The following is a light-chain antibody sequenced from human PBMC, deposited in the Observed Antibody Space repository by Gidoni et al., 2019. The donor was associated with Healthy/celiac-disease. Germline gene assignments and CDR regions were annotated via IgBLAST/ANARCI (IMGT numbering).Light chain of an antibody. CDR1: QDISNY. J-gene: IGKJ5*01. CDR2: DAS. CDR3: QQYDNLLLI. Sequence: DIQMTQSPSSLSASVGDRVTITCQARQDISNYLNWYQQKPGNAPKLLIYDASHLETGFPSRFSGSGSGTYFTFTISSLQPEDIATYYCQQYDNLLLIFGHGTRLEIK. V-gene: IGKV1-33*01.